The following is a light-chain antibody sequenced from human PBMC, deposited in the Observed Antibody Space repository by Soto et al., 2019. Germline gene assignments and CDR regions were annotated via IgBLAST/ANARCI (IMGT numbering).Light chain of an antibody. J-gene: IGKJ4*01. V-gene: IGKV1-27*01. Sequence: DIQMTQSPSSLSASVGDRVTITCRASQGISKYLAWYQQIPGKVPKILIYAASTLQSGVPSLFSGSGSGTDFTITISILQPEDVATYYCQKYTNVPAFGGGTKVEIK. CDR2: AAS. CDR1: QGISKY. CDR3: QKYTNVPA.